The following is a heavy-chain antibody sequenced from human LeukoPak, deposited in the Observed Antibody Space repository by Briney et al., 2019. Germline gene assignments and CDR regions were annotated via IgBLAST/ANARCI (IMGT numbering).Heavy chain of an antibody. V-gene: IGHV3-66*01. CDR2: IYSGGST. J-gene: IGHJ4*02. CDR3: ARTYDYVWGSYRYTGYYFDY. CDR1: GFTVSSNY. D-gene: IGHD3-16*02. Sequence: GSLRLSCAASGFTVSSNYMSWVRQAPGKGLEWVSVIYSGGSTYYADSVKGRFTISRDNSKNTLYLQMNSLRAEDTAVYYCARTYDYVWGSYRYTGYYFDYWGQGTLVTVSS.